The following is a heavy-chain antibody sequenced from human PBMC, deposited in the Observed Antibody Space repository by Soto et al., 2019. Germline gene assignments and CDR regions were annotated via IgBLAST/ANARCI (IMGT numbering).Heavy chain of an antibody. CDR2: VGGGGGDT. CDR3: AKDAPGSGWLSDY. Sequence: GGSLRLSCAASGFTFSIYAMSWVRQAPGKGLEWVSTVGGGGGDTSYADFVRGRFTISRDNSKNTLYLQINSLRAEDTAVYYCAKDAPGSGWLSDYWGLGXLVTVYS. J-gene: IGHJ4*02. D-gene: IGHD3-22*01. V-gene: IGHV3-23*01. CDR1: GFTFSIYA.